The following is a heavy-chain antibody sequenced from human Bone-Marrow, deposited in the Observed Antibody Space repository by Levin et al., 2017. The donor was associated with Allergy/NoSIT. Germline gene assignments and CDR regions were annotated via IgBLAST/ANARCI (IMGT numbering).Heavy chain of an antibody. CDR2: ISGRGDNR. Sequence: GESLKISCAASGFSFSNYAMSWVRQAPGTGLEWVSSISGRGDNRYYGDSVKGRFTVSRDNSKDTLSLQMSSLRADDTAIYYCVKDAYEYVWGRFDPWGQGTLVTVSS. CDR1: GFSFSNYA. V-gene: IGHV3-23*01. CDR3: VKDAYEYVWGRFDP. D-gene: IGHD3-16*01. J-gene: IGHJ5*02.